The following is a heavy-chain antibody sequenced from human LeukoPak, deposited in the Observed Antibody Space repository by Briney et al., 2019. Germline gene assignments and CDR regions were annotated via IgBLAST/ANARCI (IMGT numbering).Heavy chain of an antibody. CDR3: ARSPGLRIAAAGRPFDY. V-gene: IGHV1-2*02. CDR2: INPNSGGT. D-gene: IGHD6-13*01. CDR1: GYTFTCYY. Sequence: ASVKVSCKASGYTFTCYYMHWVRQAPGQGLEWMGWINPNSGGTNYAQKFQGRVTMTRDTSISTAYMELSRLRSDDTAVYYCARSPGLRIAAAGRPFDYWGQGTLVTASS. J-gene: IGHJ4*02.